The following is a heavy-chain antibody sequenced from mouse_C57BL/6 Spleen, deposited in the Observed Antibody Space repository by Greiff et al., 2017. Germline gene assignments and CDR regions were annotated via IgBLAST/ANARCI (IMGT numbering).Heavy chain of an antibody. D-gene: IGHD2-2*01. CDR1: GYTFTSYW. CDR3: AREVGLRDY. V-gene: IGHV1-59*01. J-gene: IGHJ2*01. Sequence: QVQLQQPGAELVRPGTSVKLSCKASGYTFTSYWLHWVKQRPGQGLEWIGVIDPSDSYTNYNQKFKGKATLTVDTSSSTAYMQLSSLTSEDAAVYYCAREVGLRDYWGQGTTLTVSS. CDR2: IDPSDSYT.